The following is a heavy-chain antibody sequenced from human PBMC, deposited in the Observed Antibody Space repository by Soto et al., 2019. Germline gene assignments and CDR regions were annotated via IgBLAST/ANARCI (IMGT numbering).Heavy chain of an antibody. Sequence: EVHLLDSGGGLVQPGGSLRLSCAASGFTFNSYAMSWVRQAPGKGLEWVSGISSSGSDTYYAASVKGRFTISRDNSKNTLDLQMNSLRAEDTAVYYCAKEVEPLGTPLFDYWGQGTLVTVSS. CDR1: GFTFNSYA. CDR2: ISSSGSDT. V-gene: IGHV3-23*01. CDR3: AKEVEPLGTPLFDY. D-gene: IGHD2-2*01. J-gene: IGHJ4*02.